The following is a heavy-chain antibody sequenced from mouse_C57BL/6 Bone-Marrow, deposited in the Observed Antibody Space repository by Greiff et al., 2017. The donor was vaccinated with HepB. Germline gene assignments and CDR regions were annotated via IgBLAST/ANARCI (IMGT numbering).Heavy chain of an antibody. CDR1: GFSFNTYA. J-gene: IGHJ4*01. CDR2: IRSKSNNYAT. CDR3: ITTVVANAMDY. V-gene: IGHV10-1*01. Sequence: EVQGVESGGGLVQPKGSLKLSCAASGFSFNTYAMNWVRQAPGKGLEWVARIRSKSNNYATYYADSVKDRFTISRDDSESMLYLQMNNLKTEDTAMYYCITTVVANAMDYWGQGTSVTVSS. D-gene: IGHD1-1*01.